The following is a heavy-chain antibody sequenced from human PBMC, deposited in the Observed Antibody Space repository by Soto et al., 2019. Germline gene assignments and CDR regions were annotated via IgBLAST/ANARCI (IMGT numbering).Heavy chain of an antibody. D-gene: IGHD1-1*01. V-gene: IGHV3-74*01. CDR3: TRGPRSTSTGTGAF. J-gene: IGHJ4*02. Sequence: GGSLRLSCAASGFTFSMYWMHWVRQVPGKGSEWVSRINADGISTNYADSVKGRITISRDNAKNTLYLQINALRVEDTAVYYCTRGPRSTSTGTGAFWGQGTLVTVSS. CDR2: INADGIST. CDR1: GFTFSMYW.